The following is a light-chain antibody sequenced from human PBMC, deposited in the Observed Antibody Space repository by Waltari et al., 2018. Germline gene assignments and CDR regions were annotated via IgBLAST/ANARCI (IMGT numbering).Light chain of an antibody. CDR2: KAF. Sequence: DIQMTQSPSTLSASVGDRVTITCRASQSIDIWLAWYQQKPGKAPTLLSSKAFNLEREAPSMFSGSGSGTEFTLTISSLQPDDSATFYCQHYSHYPPTFGGGTKVEIK. J-gene: IGKJ4*01. CDR3: QHYSHYPPT. V-gene: IGKV1-5*03. CDR1: QSIDIW.